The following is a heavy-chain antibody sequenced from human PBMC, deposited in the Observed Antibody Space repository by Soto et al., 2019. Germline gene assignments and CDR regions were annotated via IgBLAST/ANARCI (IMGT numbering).Heavy chain of an antibody. V-gene: IGHV1-24*01. J-gene: IGHJ6*02. CDR2: FDPEDGET. Sequence: ASVKVSCKVSGYTLTELSMHWVRQAPGKGLEWMGGFDPEDGETIYAQKFQGRVTMTEDTSTDTAYMELSSLRSEDTAVYYCAGYCGGDCYYYYGMDVWGQGTTVTVSS. D-gene: IGHD2-21*02. CDR3: AGYCGGDCYYYYGMDV. CDR1: GYTLTELS.